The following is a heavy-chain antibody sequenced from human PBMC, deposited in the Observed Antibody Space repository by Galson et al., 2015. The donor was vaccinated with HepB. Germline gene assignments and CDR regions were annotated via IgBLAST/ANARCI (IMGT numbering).Heavy chain of an antibody. D-gene: IGHD3-16*01. J-gene: IGHJ6*02. V-gene: IGHV1-46*01. CDR1: GYTFTSYY. CDR3: ARDGGWTPEAGYGMDV. CDR2: INPSGGST. Sequence: SVKVSCKASGYTFTSYYMHWVRQAPGQGLEWMGIINPSGGSTSYAQKFQGRVTMTRDTSTSTVYMELSSLRSEDTAVYYCARDGGWTPEAGYGMDVWGQGTTVTVSS.